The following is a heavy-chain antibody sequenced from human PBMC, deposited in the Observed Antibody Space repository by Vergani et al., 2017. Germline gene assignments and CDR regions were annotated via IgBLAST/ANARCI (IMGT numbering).Heavy chain of an antibody. CDR1: GFTFDDYA. J-gene: IGHJ4*02. V-gene: IGHV3-23*04. CDR3: AKDSGQQLVSDY. CDR2: ISGSGGST. Sequence: EVQLVESGGGLVQPGRSLRLSCAASGFTFDDYAMHWVRQAPGKGLEWVSGISGSGGSTYYADSVKGRFTISRDNSKKTLYLQMNSLRAEDTAVYYCAKDSGQQLVSDYWGQGTLVTVSS. D-gene: IGHD6-13*01.